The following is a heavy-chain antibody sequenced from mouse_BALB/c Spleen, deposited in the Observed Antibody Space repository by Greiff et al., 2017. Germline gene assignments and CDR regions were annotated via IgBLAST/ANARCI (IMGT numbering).Heavy chain of an antibody. CDR1: GYSFTGYF. J-gene: IGHJ2*01. V-gene: IGHV1-20*02. Sequence: EVQLQQSGPELVKPGASVKISCKASGYSFTGYFMNWVMQSHGKSLEWIGRINPYNGDTFYNQKFKGKATLTVDKSSSTAHMELRSLASEDSAVYYCARVYYDYDFFDYWGQGTTLTVSS. D-gene: IGHD2-4*01. CDR3: ARVYYDYDFFDY. CDR2: INPYNGDT.